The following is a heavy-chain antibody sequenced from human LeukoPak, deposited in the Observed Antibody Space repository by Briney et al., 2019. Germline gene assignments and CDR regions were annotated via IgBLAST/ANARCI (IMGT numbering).Heavy chain of an antibody. V-gene: IGHV1-18*01. D-gene: IGHD5-18*01. CDR3: ARDRRGYSYGYMRYYFDY. CDR2: TSAYNGNT. Sequence: ASVKVSCKASGYTFTSYGISWVRQAPGQGLEWMGWTSAYNGNTNYAQKLQGRVTMTTDTSTSTAYMELRSLRSDDTAVYYCARDRRGYSYGYMRYYFDYWGQGTLVTVSS. CDR1: GYTFTSYG. J-gene: IGHJ4*02.